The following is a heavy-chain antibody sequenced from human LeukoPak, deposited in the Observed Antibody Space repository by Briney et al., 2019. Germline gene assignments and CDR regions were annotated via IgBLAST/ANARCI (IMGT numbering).Heavy chain of an antibody. J-gene: IGHJ6*03. CDR3: ARGPTTVTTQYYYYYYMDV. V-gene: IGHV3-48*01. CDR2: ISSSSSTI. Sequence: PGGSLRLSCAASGFTFSSYAMSWVRQAPGKGLEWVSYISSSSSTIYYADSVKGRFTNSRDNAKNSLYLQMNSLRAEDTAVYYCARGPTTVTTQYYYYYYMDVWGKGTTVTVSS. CDR1: GFTFSSYA. D-gene: IGHD4-17*01.